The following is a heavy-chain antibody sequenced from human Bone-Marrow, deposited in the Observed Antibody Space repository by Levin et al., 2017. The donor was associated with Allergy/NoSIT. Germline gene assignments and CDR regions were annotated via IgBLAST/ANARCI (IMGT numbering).Heavy chain of an antibody. V-gene: IGHV5-51*01. CDR3: VRLTPLSHSWGP. CDR2: IYPADSDT. Sequence: GESLKISCKDSRYSFTSYWIGWVRQMPGKGLEWMGIIYPADSDTRYSPSFQGQVTISADKSISTAYLQWSSLKASDTAMYYCVRLTPLSHSWGPWGQGTLVTVSS. CDR1: RYSFTSYW. D-gene: IGHD7-27*01. J-gene: IGHJ5*02.